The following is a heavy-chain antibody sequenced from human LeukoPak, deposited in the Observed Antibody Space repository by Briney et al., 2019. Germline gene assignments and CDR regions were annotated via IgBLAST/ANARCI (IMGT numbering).Heavy chain of an antibody. J-gene: IGHJ4*02. V-gene: IGHV4-61*08. CDR1: GGSISSGGYY. D-gene: IGHD3-16*01. CDR2: IYYSGST. CDR3: ARGRYGWLPFDY. Sequence: SETLSLTCTVSGGSISSGGYYWSWIRQPPGKGLEWIGYIYYSGSTNYNPSLKSRVTISVDTSKNQFTLKLSSVTAADTAVYYCARGRYGWLPFDYWGQGTLVTVSS.